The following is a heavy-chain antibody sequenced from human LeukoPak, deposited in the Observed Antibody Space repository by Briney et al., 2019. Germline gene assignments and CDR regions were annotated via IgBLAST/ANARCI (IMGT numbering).Heavy chain of an antibody. Sequence: GGSLRLSCAASGFTFSSYSMNWVRQAPGKGLEWVSYISSSSSTIYYADSVKGRFTISRDNAKNSLYLQMNSLRAEDTAVYYCARLATRTRDFWSGYGFDYWGQGTLVTVSS. CDR1: GFTFSSYS. CDR3: ARLATRTRDFWSGYGFDY. J-gene: IGHJ4*02. CDR2: ISSSSSTI. D-gene: IGHD3-3*01. V-gene: IGHV3-48*04.